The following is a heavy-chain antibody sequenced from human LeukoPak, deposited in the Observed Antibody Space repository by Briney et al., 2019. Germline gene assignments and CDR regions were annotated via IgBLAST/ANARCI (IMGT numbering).Heavy chain of an antibody. J-gene: IGHJ6*02. CDR1: GGSISSYY. V-gene: IGHV4-59*08. CDR2: IYYSGST. CDR3: ARHSLYYYYGMDV. Sequence: PSETLSLTCTVSGGSISSYYWSWIRQPPGKGLEWIGYIYYSGSTNYNPSLKSRVTISVDTSKNQFSLKLSSVTAADTAVYYCARHSLYYYYGMDVWGQGTTVTVSS.